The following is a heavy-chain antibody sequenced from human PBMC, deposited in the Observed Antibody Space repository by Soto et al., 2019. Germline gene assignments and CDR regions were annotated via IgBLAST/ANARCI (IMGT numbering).Heavy chain of an antibody. CDR3: XXXXSGSTWYYFDY. D-gene: IGHD6-13*01. V-gene: IGHV1-69*14. J-gene: IGHJ4*01. CDR1: GDTFTKYA. CDR2: IVPLFGTL. Sequence: QVQLLQSGAEVKKPASSMKVSCKIVGDTFTKYAISWLRQAPGQGLAWMGGIVPLFGTLSYSQRFQARVTITADKSTNTSYLELRGLTPGDXXXXXXXXXXSGSTWYYFDY.